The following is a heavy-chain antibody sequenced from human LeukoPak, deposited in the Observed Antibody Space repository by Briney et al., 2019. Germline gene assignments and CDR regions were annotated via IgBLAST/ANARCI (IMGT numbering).Heavy chain of an antibody. D-gene: IGHD4-17*01. Sequence: SETLSLTCTVSGGSISSYYWSWIRQPPGKGLEWIGYIYSSGSTSYNPSLKSRVTMSIDTSKNQFSLKVKSVTAADTAVYYCAGESIGDYSDYWGQGTLVTVSS. V-gene: IGHV4-59*01. CDR2: IYSSGST. CDR1: GGSISSYY. CDR3: AGESIGDYSDY. J-gene: IGHJ4*02.